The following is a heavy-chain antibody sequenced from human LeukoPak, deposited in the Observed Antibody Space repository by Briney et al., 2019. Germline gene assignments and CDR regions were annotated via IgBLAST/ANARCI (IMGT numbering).Heavy chain of an antibody. Sequence: ASVNVSCKASGYTFTGYYMHWVRQAPGQGLEWMGWISAYNGNTNYAQKLQGRVTMTTDTSTSTAYMELRSLRSDDTAVYYCARDRRYDILTGYSHYDAFDIWGQGTMVTVSS. CDR2: ISAYNGNT. CDR1: GYTFTGYY. J-gene: IGHJ3*02. CDR3: ARDRRYDILTGYSHYDAFDI. V-gene: IGHV1-18*04. D-gene: IGHD3-9*01.